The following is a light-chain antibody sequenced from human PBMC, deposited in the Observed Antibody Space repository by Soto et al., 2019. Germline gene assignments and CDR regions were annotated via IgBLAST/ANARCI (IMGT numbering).Light chain of an antibody. J-gene: IGLJ1*01. CDR3: ALFMGNGISV. V-gene: IGLV8-61*01. Sequence: QTVVTQESSFSVSRGGTVTLNCGLISGSVSTANNPNWYQQTPGQAPRTLIYSTSTHSSGVPDRFSGSILGNKAALTITGAQADDESDYYCALFMGNGISVFGTGTKLTVL. CDR2: STS. CDR1: SGSVSTANN.